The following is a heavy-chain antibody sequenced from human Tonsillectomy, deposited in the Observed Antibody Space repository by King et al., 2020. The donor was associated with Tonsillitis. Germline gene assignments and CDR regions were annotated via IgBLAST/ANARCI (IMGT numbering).Heavy chain of an antibody. CDR3: ARLGRFPTADY. V-gene: IGHV1-2*02. CDR2: INPNSGDT. Sequence: QLVQSGAEVKKPGASVKVSCKASGYTFTGYYIHGVLQPPGQGLAWMGWINPNSGDTNYAQTFQDRVSMTRDTSISTAYMELSRLRSDDTAVFYCARLGRFPTADYWGQGTLVTVSS. CDR1: GYTFTGYY. D-gene: IGHD4-17*01. J-gene: IGHJ4*02.